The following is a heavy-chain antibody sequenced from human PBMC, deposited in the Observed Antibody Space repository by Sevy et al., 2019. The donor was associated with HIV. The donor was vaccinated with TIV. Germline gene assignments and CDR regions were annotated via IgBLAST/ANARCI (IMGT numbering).Heavy chain of an antibody. Sequence: GGSLRLSCAASGFTFSSYSMNWVRQAPGKGLEWVSSISSSSSYIYYADSVKGRFTISRDNAKNSLYLQMNSLRAEDTAVYYCARDDDDSSGYGPAYTLDYWGQGTLVTVSS. J-gene: IGHJ4*02. CDR3: ARDDDDSSGYGPAYTLDY. V-gene: IGHV3-21*01. CDR1: GFTFSSYS. D-gene: IGHD3-22*01. CDR2: ISSSSSYI.